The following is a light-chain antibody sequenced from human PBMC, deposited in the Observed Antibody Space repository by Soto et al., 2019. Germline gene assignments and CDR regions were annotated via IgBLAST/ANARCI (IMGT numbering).Light chain of an antibody. CDR2: WAS. Sequence: DIVMTQSPDSLSVSLGERATINCKSSQSVLYSSNNKNYLAWYQQKAGQPPKLLIYWASTRESGVPDRFTGSGSETDFSLAISNLQAEHGAVYYDHEYYCQQHYNTPWTFGQGTKVEI. J-gene: IGKJ1*01. V-gene: IGKV4-1*01. CDR1: QSVLYSSNNKNY. CDR3: HEYYCQQHYNTPWT.